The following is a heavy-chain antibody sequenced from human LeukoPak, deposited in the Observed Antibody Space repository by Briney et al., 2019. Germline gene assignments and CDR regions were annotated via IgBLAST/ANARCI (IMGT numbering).Heavy chain of an antibody. CDR2: ISGSGGST. V-gene: IGHV3-23*01. CDR1: GFTFSTYS. J-gene: IGHJ3*02. CDR3: AKDRITMIVVAPDAFDI. Sequence: GGSLRLSCAASGFTFSTYSMNWVRQAPGKGLEWVSAISGSGGSTYYADSVKGRFTISRDNSKNTLYLQMNSLRAEDTAVYYCAKDRITMIVVAPDAFDIWGQGTMVTVSS. D-gene: IGHD3-22*01.